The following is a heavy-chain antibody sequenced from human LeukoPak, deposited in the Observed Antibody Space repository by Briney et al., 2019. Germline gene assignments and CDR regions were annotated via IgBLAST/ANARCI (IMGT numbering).Heavy chain of an antibody. CDR3: ARGDSSGYSSSRAFSGINY. Sequence: GESLKISCKGSGYSFTSYWIGWVRQMPGKGLEWMGIIYPGDSDTRYSPSFQGRVTISADKSISTAYLQWSSLKASDTAMYYCARGDSSGYSSSRAFSGINYWGQGTLVTVSS. D-gene: IGHD6-13*01. J-gene: IGHJ4*02. CDR1: GYSFTSYW. CDR2: IYPGDSDT. V-gene: IGHV5-51*01.